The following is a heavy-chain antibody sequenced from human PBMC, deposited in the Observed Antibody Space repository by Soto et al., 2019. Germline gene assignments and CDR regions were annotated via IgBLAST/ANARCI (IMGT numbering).Heavy chain of an antibody. CDR3: ARGEISGWYFDY. CDR1: GGSFSHYY. CDR2: INHSGST. D-gene: IGHD6-19*01. V-gene: IGHV4-34*01. Sequence: QVQLQQWGAGLLKPSETLSLTCAVYGGSFSHYYWSWIRQPPGKGLEWIGEINHSGSTNYNPSLKSRVTISLDTSKNQFSLKLSSLTAADTAVYYCARGEISGWYFDYWGQGTLVTVSS. J-gene: IGHJ4*02.